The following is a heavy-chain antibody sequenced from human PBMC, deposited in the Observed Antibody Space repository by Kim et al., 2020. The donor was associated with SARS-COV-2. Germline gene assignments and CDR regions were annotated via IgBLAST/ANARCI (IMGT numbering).Heavy chain of an antibody. J-gene: IGHJ3*02. CDR3: ACSLAGARACDI. CDR2: THYSEHD. Sequence: SETLSLTCTVSGGSFSSNYWTWARQPPNKGLEWIGYTHYSEHDEFNHSTNRRVAMLLDISNNQSSLTLTPVTAAETAAYFCACSLAGARACDIWRTGT. CDR1: GGSFSSNY. D-gene: IGHD3-3*02. V-gene: IGHV4-59*03.